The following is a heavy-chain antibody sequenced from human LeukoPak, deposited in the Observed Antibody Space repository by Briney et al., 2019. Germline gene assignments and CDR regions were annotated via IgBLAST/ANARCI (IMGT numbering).Heavy chain of an antibody. CDR2: IYSAGST. CDR3: ARVYSGPRGYFDL. Sequence: PGGSLRLSCAASGVTVSSNYMIWVRQAPGRGLEWVSVIYSAGSTYYADYVKGRFTISRDNSKNTLFLQMNSLRAEDTAVYYCARVYSGPRGYFDLWGRGTLVTVSS. CDR1: GVTVSSNY. J-gene: IGHJ2*01. V-gene: IGHV3-53*01. D-gene: IGHD2-21*01.